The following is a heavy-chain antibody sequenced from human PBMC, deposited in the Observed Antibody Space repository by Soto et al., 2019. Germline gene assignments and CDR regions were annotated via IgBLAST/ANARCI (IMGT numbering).Heavy chain of an antibody. CDR2: INTSGDTT. CDR1: GFTFSSYA. J-gene: IGHJ4*02. V-gene: IGHV3-23*01. D-gene: IGHD1-26*01. Sequence: EVQLLESGGGLVQPGGSLRLSCAASGFTFSSYAMSWVRQAPGKGLEWVSTINTSGDTTYYADSVKGRFTISRDKSKNTLDLQMNSLRAEDTAVYYCAKDVGGSYRFDYWGAGALGTVST. CDR3: AKDVGGSYRFDY.